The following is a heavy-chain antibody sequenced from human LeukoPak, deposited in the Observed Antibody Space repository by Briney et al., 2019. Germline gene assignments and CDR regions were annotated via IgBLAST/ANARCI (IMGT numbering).Heavy chain of an antibody. D-gene: IGHD3/OR15-3a*01. J-gene: IGHJ4*02. CDR3: ARHLDWGWHF. CDR2: INPDRNDI. V-gene: IGHV3-7*01. CDR1: GFTFSRSW. Sequence: GGPLRLSCAASGFTFSRSWMSWVRQAPGKGLEWVTNINPDRNDISYLDSVRGRFTISRDNAKNSLSLQMNSLRVDDTAVYYCARHLDWGWHFWGQGTLVSVSS.